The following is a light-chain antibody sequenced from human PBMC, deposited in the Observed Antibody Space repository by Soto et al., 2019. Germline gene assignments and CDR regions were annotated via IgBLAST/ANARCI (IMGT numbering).Light chain of an antibody. J-gene: IGLJ3*02. CDR3: SSYTARSTWV. CDR1: SSDVGGYNY. Sequence: QSALTQPASVSGSPGQSITISCTGTSSDVGGYNYVSWYQQHPGTSPQLMIYEVSNRTSGVSNRFSGSKSGNTASLLISGLQAEDEGDYYCSSYTARSTWVFGGGTKVTVL. V-gene: IGLV2-14*01. CDR2: EVS.